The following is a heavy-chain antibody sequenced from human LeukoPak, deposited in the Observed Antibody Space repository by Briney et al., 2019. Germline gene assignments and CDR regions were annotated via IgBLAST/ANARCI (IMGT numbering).Heavy chain of an antibody. CDR1: GFTFSSYW. V-gene: IGHV3-74*01. Sequence: GGSLRLSCAASGFTFSSYWMHWVRQAPGKGLVWVSRINSDGSSTSYVDSVKGRFTISRDNAKNTLYLQMNSLRAEDTAVYYCARDLSYDFWSGYYWPLYGMDVWGQGTTVTVSS. CDR3: ARDLSYDFWSGYYWPLYGMDV. CDR2: INSDGSST. D-gene: IGHD3-3*01. J-gene: IGHJ6*02.